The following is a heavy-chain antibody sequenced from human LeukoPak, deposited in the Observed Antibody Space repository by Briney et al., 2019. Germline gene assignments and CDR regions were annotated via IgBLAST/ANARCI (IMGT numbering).Heavy chain of an antibody. D-gene: IGHD2-21*02. J-gene: IGHJ4*02. V-gene: IGHV1-2*02. CDR3: VRGPSGGDPIDY. CDR2: INPNSGGT. Sequence: ASVKVSCKASGYTFTGYYMHWVRQAPGQGLEWMGWINPNSGGTNYAQKFQGRVTMTRDTSISTAYMELSRLRSDDTAVYYCVRGPSGGDPIDYWGQGTLVTVSS. CDR1: GYTFTGYY.